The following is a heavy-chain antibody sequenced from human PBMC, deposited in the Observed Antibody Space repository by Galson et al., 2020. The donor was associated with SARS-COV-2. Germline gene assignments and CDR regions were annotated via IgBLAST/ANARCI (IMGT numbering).Heavy chain of an antibody. Sequence: GGSLRLSCAASGFTFSNAWMSWVRQTPGMGLAWVGRIKSETDGGTTDYAAPVKDRFTISRDDSRNTLYLQMNSLKTEDTAVYYCTTPVGTYCGGDCRGYWGQGTLVTVSS. CDR1: GFTFSNAW. CDR3: TTPVGTYCGGDCRGY. J-gene: IGHJ4*02. D-gene: IGHD2-21*01. V-gene: IGHV3-15*01. CDR2: IKSETDGGTT.